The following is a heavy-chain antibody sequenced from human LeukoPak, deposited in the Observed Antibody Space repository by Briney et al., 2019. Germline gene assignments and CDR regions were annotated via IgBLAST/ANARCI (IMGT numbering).Heavy chain of an antibody. CDR1: GYTFTTYG. Sequence: ASGKVSCKASGYTFTTYGISWVRQAPGQGPEWMGWISTCSGNTHYAQELQGRVTLTTDTSTSTAYMDLRSLRSDDTAVYYCARDGRGHWDTRIWYLGNWFDPWGQGTLVTASS. CDR3: ARDGRGHWDTRIWYLGNWFDP. V-gene: IGHV1-18*01. D-gene: IGHD6-13*01. CDR2: ISTCSGNT. J-gene: IGHJ5*02.